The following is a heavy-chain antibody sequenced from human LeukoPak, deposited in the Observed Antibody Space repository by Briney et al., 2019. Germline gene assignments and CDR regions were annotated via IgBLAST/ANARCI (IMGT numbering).Heavy chain of an antibody. CDR3: ARDPHSSGYYYGGWFDP. Sequence: SETLSLTCTVSDGSISSYYWSWIRQPPGKGLEWIGYIYYSGSTNYNPSLKSRVTISVDTSKNQFSLKLSSVTAADTAVYYCARDPHSSGYYYGGWFDPWGQGTLVTVSS. V-gene: IGHV4-59*01. J-gene: IGHJ5*02. CDR1: DGSISSYY. CDR2: IYYSGST. D-gene: IGHD3-22*01.